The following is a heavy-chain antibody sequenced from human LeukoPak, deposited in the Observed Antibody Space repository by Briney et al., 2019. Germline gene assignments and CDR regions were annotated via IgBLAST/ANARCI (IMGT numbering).Heavy chain of an antibody. Sequence: GASVKISCKASGYTFTDYYMHWVQQAPGKGLEWMGRVDPEDGETIYAEKFQGRVTITADTSTDTAYMELSSLRPEDTAVYYCARDRYGSGSYYNEGGYWGQGTLVTVSS. CDR3: ARDRYGSGSYYNEGGY. V-gene: IGHV1-69-2*01. CDR2: VDPEDGET. J-gene: IGHJ4*02. D-gene: IGHD3-10*01. CDR1: GYTFTDYY.